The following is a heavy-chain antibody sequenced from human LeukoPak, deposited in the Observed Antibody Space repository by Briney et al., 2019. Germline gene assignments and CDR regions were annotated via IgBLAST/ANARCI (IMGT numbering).Heavy chain of an antibody. Sequence: NPSETLSLTCTVSGGSISSGGYYWSWIRQHPGKGLEWIGYIYYSGSTYYNPSLKSRVTISVDTSKNQFSLKLSSVTAADTAVYYCAVTSSTSAYFDYWGQGTLVTVSS. D-gene: IGHD2-2*01. CDR1: GGSISSGGYY. CDR3: AVTSSTSAYFDY. V-gene: IGHV4-31*03. CDR2: IYYSGST. J-gene: IGHJ4*02.